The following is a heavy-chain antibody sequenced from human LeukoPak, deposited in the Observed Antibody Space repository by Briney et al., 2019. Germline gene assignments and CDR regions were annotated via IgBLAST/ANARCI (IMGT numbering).Heavy chain of an antibody. CDR1: GFTFSSYG. D-gene: IGHD3-16*01. CDR3: AKLRPRQFPCYFDY. CDR2: ISYDGSNK. V-gene: IGHV3-30*18. J-gene: IGHJ4*02. Sequence: GGSLRLSCAASGFTFSSYGMHWVRQAPGKGLEWVAVISYDGSNKYYADSVKGRFTISRDNSKNTLYLQMNSLRAEDTAVYYCAKLRPRQFPCYFDYWGQGTLVTVSS.